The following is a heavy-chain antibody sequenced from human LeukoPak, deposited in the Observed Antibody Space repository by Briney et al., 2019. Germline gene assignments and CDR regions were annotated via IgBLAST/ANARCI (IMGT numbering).Heavy chain of an antibody. Sequence: SETLSLTCTVSSGSVSSGSYYWSWIRQPPGKGLEWIGEINHSGSTNYNPSLKSRVTISVDTSKNQFSLKLSSVTAADTAVYYCARDGIAVAGEGRNSAGFDYWGQGTLVTVSS. D-gene: IGHD6-19*01. CDR1: SGSVSSGSYY. CDR3: ARDGIAVAGEGRNSAGFDY. CDR2: INHSGST. V-gene: IGHV4-39*07. J-gene: IGHJ4*02.